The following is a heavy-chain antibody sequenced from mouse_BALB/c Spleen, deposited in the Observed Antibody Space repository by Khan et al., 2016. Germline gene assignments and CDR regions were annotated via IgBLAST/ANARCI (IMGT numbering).Heavy chain of an antibody. Sequence: QVQLKESGPGLVAPSQSLSITCTVSGFSLNGFGVNWVRQPPGKGLAWLGMIWGDGSTDYNSALKSRLSISKDNSKSQVFLKMNSLQTDDTARYXCASYYDYDGGFGYWGQGTLVTVSA. CDR1: GFSLNGFG. CDR3: ASYYDYDGGFGY. J-gene: IGHJ3*01. D-gene: IGHD2-4*01. CDR2: IWGDGST. V-gene: IGHV2-6-7*01.